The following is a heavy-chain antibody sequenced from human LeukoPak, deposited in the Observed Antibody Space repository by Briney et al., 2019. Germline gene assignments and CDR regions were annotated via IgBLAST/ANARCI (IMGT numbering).Heavy chain of an antibody. D-gene: IGHD7-27*01. V-gene: IGHV4-4*07. CDR1: GGSISSYY. J-gene: IGHJ6*04. CDR2: IYTSGST. CDR3: ARTNGVTPNAGGYYYGMDV. Sequence: PSKTLSLTCTVSGGSISSYYWSWIRQPAGKGLEWIGRIYTSGSTNYNPSLKSRVTMSVDTSKNQFSLKLSSVTAADTAVYYCARTNGVTPNAGGYYYGMDVWGKGTTVTVSS.